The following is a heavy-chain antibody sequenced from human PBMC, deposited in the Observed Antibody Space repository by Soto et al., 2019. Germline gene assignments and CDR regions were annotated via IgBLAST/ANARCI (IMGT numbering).Heavy chain of an antibody. D-gene: IGHD2-2*01. CDR2: INHSGST. V-gene: IGHV4-34*01. Sequence: QVQLQQWGAGLLKPSETLSLTCAMYGESFSGYYWNWIRQPPGKGLEWIGEINHSGSTNYNPSLKSRLTISVDTSKNQFSLKLSSVTAADTAEYYCARVVEYCSTTTCPIDYWGQGTLVTVSS. CDR3: ARVVEYCSTTTCPIDY. J-gene: IGHJ4*02. CDR1: GESFSGYY.